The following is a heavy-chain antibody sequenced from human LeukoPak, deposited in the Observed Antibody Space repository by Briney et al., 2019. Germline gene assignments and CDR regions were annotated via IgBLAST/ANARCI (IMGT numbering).Heavy chain of an antibody. V-gene: IGHV4-39*07. D-gene: IGHD3-10*01. CDR1: GGSISTSGYY. Sequence: SETLSLTCTVSGGSISTSGYYWGWIRQPPGKGMEWIGNIYYSGSTYYNPSLKSRVTISVDTSKNQFSLKLSSVTAEDTAVYYCARTMLRGLYYFDYWGQGTLVTVSS. J-gene: IGHJ4*02. CDR2: IYYSGST. CDR3: ARTMLRGLYYFDY.